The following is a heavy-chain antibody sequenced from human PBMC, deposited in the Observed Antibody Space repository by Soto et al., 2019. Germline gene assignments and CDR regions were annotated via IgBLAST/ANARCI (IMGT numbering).Heavy chain of an antibody. CDR3: ARSDGAICSKYPPQFYYYGMDV. D-gene: IGHD4-4*01. V-gene: IGHV3-30-3*01. Sequence: VAVISYDGSNKYYADSVKGRFTISRDNSKNTLYLQMNSLRAEDTAVFYCARSDGAICSKYPPQFYYYGMDVWGQGATVTVSS. CDR2: ISYDGSNK. J-gene: IGHJ6*02.